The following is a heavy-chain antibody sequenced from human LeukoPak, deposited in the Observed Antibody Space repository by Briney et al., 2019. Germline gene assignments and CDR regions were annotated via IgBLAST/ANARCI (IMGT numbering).Heavy chain of an antibody. D-gene: IGHD2-2*02. J-gene: IGHJ5*02. CDR3: AKAGYCSSTSCYINWFDP. CDR2: ISGSGGSA. CDR1: GFTFSSYA. Sequence: GGSLRLSCGASGFTFSSYAMSWVRQAPGKGLEWVSAISGSGGSAYYADSVKGRFTFSRDNSKNTLYLQMNSLRAEDTAVYYCAKAGYCSSTSCYINWFDPWGQGTLVTVSS. V-gene: IGHV3-23*01.